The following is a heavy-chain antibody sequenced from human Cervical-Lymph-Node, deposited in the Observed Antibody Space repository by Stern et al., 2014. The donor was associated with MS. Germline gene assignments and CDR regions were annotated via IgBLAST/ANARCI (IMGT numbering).Heavy chain of an antibody. CDR1: GFTFSRHW. J-gene: IGHJ4*02. CDR3: ARDGATGYSSGRPDY. CDR2: INSDASIT. V-gene: IGHV3-74*01. D-gene: IGHD6-19*01. Sequence: EMQLVESGGGLVQPGGSLRLSCAASGFTFSRHWMHWVRQAPGKGLVWVSRINSDASITTYADSVKGRFTISRDNAKNTLYLQMNSLRAEDTAVYYCARDGATGYSSGRPDYWGQGTLVTVSS.